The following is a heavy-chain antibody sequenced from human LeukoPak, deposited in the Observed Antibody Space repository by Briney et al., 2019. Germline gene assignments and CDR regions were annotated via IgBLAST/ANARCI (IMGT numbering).Heavy chain of an antibody. D-gene: IGHD6-13*01. CDR3: ARDWPTIAAAGTIPEYFQH. V-gene: IGHV3-66*01. CDR1: GFSVSSKH. J-gene: IGHJ1*01. CDR2: IHSNGNT. Sequence: GGSLRVSCAASGFSVSSKHMSWVRQAPGKGLEWVSLIHSNGNTYYADSVKGRFTISRDNSKNTLYLQMNSLRVEDTAVYYCARDWPTIAAAGTIPEYFQHWGQGTLVTVSS.